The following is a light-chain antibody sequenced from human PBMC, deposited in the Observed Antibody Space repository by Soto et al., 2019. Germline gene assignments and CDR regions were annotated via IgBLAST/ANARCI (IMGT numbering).Light chain of an antibody. CDR2: WAS. CDR3: QQYYSTPPT. CDR1: QSVLYSSNNKNY. Sequence: DTVMTQSPDSLAVSLGERATINCKSNQSVLYSSNNKNYLAWYQQKPGQPPKLLIYWASTRESGVPDRFSGSGSGTDFTLTISSLQAEDGAVYYCQQYYSTPPTFGGGTKVEIK. V-gene: IGKV4-1*01. J-gene: IGKJ4*01.